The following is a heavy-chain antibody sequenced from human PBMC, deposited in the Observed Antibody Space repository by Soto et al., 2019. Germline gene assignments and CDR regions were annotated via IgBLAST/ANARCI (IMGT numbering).Heavy chain of an antibody. Sequence: SQTLSLTCAISGDSVSSNSAAWNWIRQSPSRGLEWLGRTYYRSKWYNDYAVSVKSRITINPDTSKNQFSLQLNSVTPEDTAVYYCARDRVGVEWNYVYHAFDIWGQGTMVTVSS. J-gene: IGHJ3*02. CDR3: ARDRVGVEWNYVYHAFDI. CDR2: TYYRSKWYN. CDR1: GDSVSSNSAA. D-gene: IGHD1-7*01. V-gene: IGHV6-1*01.